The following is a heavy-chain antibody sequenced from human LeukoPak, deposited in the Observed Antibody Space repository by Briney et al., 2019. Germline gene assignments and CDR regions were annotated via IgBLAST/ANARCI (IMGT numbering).Heavy chain of an antibody. CDR1: GFTFSGSA. V-gene: IGHV3-21*01. CDR2: ISSTSSFI. D-gene: IGHD2-15*01. CDR3: ATPRTYYCSETSCYFDH. Sequence: GGSLRLSCVTSGFTFSGSAMHWVRQAPGKGLEWVSSISSTSSFIFYADSVKGRFTISRDNADNSLYLQMNSLRAEDTAVYYCATPRTYYCSETSCYFDHWGQGTLVTVSS. J-gene: IGHJ4*03.